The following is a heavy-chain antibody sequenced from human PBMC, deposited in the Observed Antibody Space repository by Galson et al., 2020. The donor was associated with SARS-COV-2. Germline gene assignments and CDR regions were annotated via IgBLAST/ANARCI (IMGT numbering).Heavy chain of an antibody. J-gene: IGHJ4*02. V-gene: IGHV3-23*01. Sequence: GGSLRLSCAASGFTFSSYAMSWVRQDPGKGLEWVSAISGSGGSTYYADSVKGRFTISRDNSKNTLYLQMNSLRAEDTAVYYCAKGYTDTGDYFDYWGQGSLVTVSS. D-gene: IGHD7-27*01. CDR2: ISGSGGST. CDR1: GFTFSSYA. CDR3: AKGYTDTGDYFDY.